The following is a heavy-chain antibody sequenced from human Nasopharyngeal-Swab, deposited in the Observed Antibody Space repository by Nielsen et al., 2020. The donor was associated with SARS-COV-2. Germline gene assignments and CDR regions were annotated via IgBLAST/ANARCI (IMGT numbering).Heavy chain of an antibody. D-gene: IGHD3-9*01. J-gene: IGHJ4*02. Sequence: GGSLRLSCAASGFTFSGHWMYWVRQAPGKGLVWVSRINGDGSSTDYAAAVKGRFTISRDNAKDTLYLQLNSLRVEDTAVYYCALAGYYRFDSWGQGSLVTVSS. V-gene: IGHV3-74*01. CDR1: GFTFSGHW. CDR2: INGDGSST. CDR3: ALAGYYRFDS.